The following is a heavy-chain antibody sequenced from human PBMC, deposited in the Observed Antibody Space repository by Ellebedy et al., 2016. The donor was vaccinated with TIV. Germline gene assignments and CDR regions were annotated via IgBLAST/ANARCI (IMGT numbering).Heavy chain of an antibody. CDR1: GFTFSNYS. J-gene: IGHJ3*02. V-gene: IGHV3-74*01. CDR3: AAVQYWEAVFDM. Sequence: GESLKISCAASGFTFSNYSMNWVRQAPGKGLVWVSRINSDGSDTAYADSVRGRFTISRDNAKNTLYLQMNSLRAEDTAVYYCAAVQYWEAVFDMWGQGTMVTVSS. CDR2: INSDGSDT. D-gene: IGHD1-26*01.